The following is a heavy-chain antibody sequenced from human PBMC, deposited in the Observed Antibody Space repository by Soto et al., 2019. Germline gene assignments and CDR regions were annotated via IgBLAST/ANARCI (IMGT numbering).Heavy chain of an antibody. CDR2: INPSGGST. Sequence: QVQLVQSGAEVKKPGASVKVSCKASGYTFTSYYMHWVRQAPGQGLEWMGIINPSGGSTSYAHKVQGRVTMTRDTSTSTVYMELSSLRSEDTAVYYCARARFTYSSYDYWGQGTLFTVSS. D-gene: IGHD6-6*01. CDR3: ARARFTYSSYDY. J-gene: IGHJ4*02. V-gene: IGHV1-46*01. CDR1: GYTFTSYY.